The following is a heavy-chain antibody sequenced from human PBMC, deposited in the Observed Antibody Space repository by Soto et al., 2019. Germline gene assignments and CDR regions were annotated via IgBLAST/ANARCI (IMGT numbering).Heavy chain of an antibody. J-gene: IGHJ6*04. Sequence: ASVKVSCKSSGYTFTSYGISWVRQAPGQGLEWMGWISAYNGNTNYAQKLQGRVTMTTDTSTSTAYMELRSLRSDDTAVYYCARETVFCSGGSCYRFNGMDVWGKGPTVTVSS. CDR3: ARETVFCSGGSCYRFNGMDV. D-gene: IGHD2-15*01. CDR2: ISAYNGNT. CDR1: GYTFTSYG. V-gene: IGHV1-18*01.